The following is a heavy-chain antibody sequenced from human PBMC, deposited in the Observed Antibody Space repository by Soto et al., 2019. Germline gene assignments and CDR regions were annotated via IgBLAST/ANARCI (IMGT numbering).Heavy chain of an antibody. Sequence: ASVKVSCKASGYTFISYGISWVRQAPGQGLEWMGWISAYNGNTNYAQKLQGRVTMTTDTSTSTAYMELRSLRSDDTAVYYCARSKVYSSSWYVDYYYGMDVWGQGTTVTVSS. CDR3: ARSKVYSSSWYVDYYYGMDV. V-gene: IGHV1-18*04. CDR1: GYTFISYG. CDR2: ISAYNGNT. D-gene: IGHD6-13*01. J-gene: IGHJ6*02.